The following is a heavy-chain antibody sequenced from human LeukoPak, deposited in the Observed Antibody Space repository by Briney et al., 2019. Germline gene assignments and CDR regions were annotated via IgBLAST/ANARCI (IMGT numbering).Heavy chain of an antibody. D-gene: IGHD5-18*01. V-gene: IGHV3-7*03. Sequence: PGGSLRLSCAASGFTLSSYWMSWVRQAPGKGLEGVAKIKEDGSEKYYGDSVKGRFTVSRDNAKNSLYLQMNSLRAEDTALYFCARGRGYNYIYWGQGTLVTVSS. J-gene: IGHJ4*02. CDR3: ARGRGYNYIY. CDR1: GFTLSSYW. CDR2: IKEDGSEK.